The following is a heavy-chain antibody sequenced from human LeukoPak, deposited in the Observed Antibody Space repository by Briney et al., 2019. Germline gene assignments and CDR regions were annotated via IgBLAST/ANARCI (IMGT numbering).Heavy chain of an antibody. CDR2: MNTYNGNT. V-gene: IGHV1-18*01. CDR1: GYTFNTHG. D-gene: IGHD1-26*01. CDR3: ARDRRRWELLSRNYGNWFDP. Sequence: GASVKVSCKASGYTFNTHGISWVRQAPGQGLEWMGWMNTYNGNTNYAQKFQGRVTMTTDTSTSTAYMELRSLRSDDTAVYYCARDRRRWELLSRNYGNWFDPWGQGTLVTVSS. J-gene: IGHJ5*02.